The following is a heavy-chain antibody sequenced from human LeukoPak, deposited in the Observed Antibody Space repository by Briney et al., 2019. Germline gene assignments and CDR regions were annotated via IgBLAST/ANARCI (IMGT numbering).Heavy chain of an antibody. Sequence: GGSLRLSCAASGFTFSSYAMHWVRQAPGKGLEWMAVISYDGSNKYYADSVKGRFTISRDNSKNTLYLQMNSLRAEDTAVYYCARDSLPPNYYMDVWGKGTTVTASS. CDR1: GFTFSSYA. J-gene: IGHJ6*03. V-gene: IGHV3-30-3*01. CDR3: ARDSLPPNYYMDV. CDR2: ISYDGSNK. D-gene: IGHD2-21*02.